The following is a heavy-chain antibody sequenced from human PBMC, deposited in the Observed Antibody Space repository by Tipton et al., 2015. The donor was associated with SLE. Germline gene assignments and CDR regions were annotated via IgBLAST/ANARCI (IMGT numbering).Heavy chain of an antibody. CDR3: ASRILKYGSGWYDPPDY. Sequence: QLVQSGAEVKKPGESLKISCKGSGYSFTSYWIGWVRQMPGKGLEWMGIIYPGDSDTRYSPSFQGQVTISADKSISTAYLQWSSLKASDTAMYYCASRILKYGSGWYDPPDYWGQGTLVTVSS. D-gene: IGHD6-19*01. CDR2: IYPGDSDT. J-gene: IGHJ4*02. V-gene: IGHV5-51*03. CDR1: GYSFTSYW.